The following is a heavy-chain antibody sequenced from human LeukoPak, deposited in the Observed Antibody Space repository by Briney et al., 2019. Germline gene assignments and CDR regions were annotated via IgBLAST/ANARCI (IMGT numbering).Heavy chain of an antibody. CDR2: VSSSGGDT. D-gene: IGHD3-22*01. CDR1: GFTFSSYG. J-gene: IGHJ4*02. Sequence: GGSLRLSCAASGFTFSSYGMNWVRQAPGKGLEWVSAVSSSGGDTWHADSVKGRFTISRDNSKNTLYLQMNSLRAEDMAVYYCAKDSGSLFDYWGQGTLVTVSS. V-gene: IGHV3-23*01. CDR3: AKDSGSLFDY.